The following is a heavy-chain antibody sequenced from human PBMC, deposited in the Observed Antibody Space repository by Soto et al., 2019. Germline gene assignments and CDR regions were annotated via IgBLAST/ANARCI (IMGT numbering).Heavy chain of an antibody. J-gene: IGHJ4*02. D-gene: IGHD7-27*01. V-gene: IGHV3-7*01. CDR1: TFSFGTSW. CDR2: IKEDGSEK. CDR3: ARDGGTLGFDY. Sequence: GGSLRLSCAASTFSFGTSWMTWVRQAPGKGLEWVAKIKEDGSEKYYVDSVKGRFTISRDNAKNSLYLQMNSLRAEDTAVYYCARDGGTLGFDYWGQGTLVTVSS.